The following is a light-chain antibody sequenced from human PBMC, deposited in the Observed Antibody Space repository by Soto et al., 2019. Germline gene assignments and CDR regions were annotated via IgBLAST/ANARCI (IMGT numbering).Light chain of an antibody. CDR1: QSISGW. CDR2: DVS. J-gene: IGKJ1*01. CDR3: QQYKNFWT. V-gene: IGKV1-5*01. Sequence: DIQMTQSPSTLSASVGDRVTITCRASQSISGWLAWYQQKPGKAPNLLIYDVSSLESGVPSRFSGSGSGTEFTLTISSLQPGDFVTYYCQQYKNFWTFGQGTKVDIK.